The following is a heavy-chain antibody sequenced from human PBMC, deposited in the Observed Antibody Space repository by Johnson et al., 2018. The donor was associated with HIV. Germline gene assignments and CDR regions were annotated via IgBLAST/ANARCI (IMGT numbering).Heavy chain of an antibody. CDR1: GFIVSSNY. CDR2: ISYDGSNK. J-gene: IGHJ3*02. V-gene: IGHV3-30*18. D-gene: IGHD3-22*01. CDR3: AKCFSYDNTPYYYVPFDI. Sequence: QVQLVESGGGVVQPGRSLRLSCAASGFIVSSNYMSWVCQAPGKGLEWVSVISYDGSNKYYADSVKGRFTISRDNSKNTLYLQMNSLRAEDTAVYYCAKCFSYDNTPYYYVPFDIWGQGTMVTVSS.